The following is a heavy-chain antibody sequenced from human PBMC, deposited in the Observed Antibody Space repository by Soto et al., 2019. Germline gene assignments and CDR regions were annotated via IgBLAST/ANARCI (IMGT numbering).Heavy chain of an antibody. CDR1: GYTFTGYY. V-gene: IGHV1-2*02. Sequence: QVQLVQSGAEVKKPGASVKVSCKASGYTFTGYYMHWVRQAPGQGLEWMGWINPNSGGTNYAQKVQGRVTMTRDTSISTAYMELSRLRSDDTAVYYCARAHDCSGGSCYGGGNWFDPWGQGTLVTVSS. CDR2: INPNSGGT. CDR3: ARAHDCSGGSCYGGGNWFDP. J-gene: IGHJ5*02. D-gene: IGHD2-15*01.